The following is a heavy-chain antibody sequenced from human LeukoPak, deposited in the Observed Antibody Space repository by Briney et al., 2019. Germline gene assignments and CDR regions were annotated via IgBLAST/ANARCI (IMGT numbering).Heavy chain of an antibody. CDR2: INHSGST. V-gene: IGHV4-34*01. J-gene: IGHJ5*02. CDR3: ARGTCSSTSCYDNWFDP. Sequence: SETLSLTCAVYGGSFSGYHWSWVRQPPGKGLEWIGEINHSGSTKYNPSLKSLVTISVDTSNNQFSLKLSSVTAADTAVYYCARGTCSSTSCYDNWFDPWGQGTLVTVSS. D-gene: IGHD2-2*01. CDR1: GGSFSGYH.